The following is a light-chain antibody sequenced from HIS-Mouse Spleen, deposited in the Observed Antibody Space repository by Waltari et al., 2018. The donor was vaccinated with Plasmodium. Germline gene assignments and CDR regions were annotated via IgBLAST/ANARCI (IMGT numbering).Light chain of an antibody. CDR3: QKYNNWSFT. CDR2: GAS. Sequence: EIVMTQSPATLSVSPGERATLSCRASQSVSSNLAWYQQKPGQAPRLLIYGASTRATGTPARCSGSGSGTEFTLTISSLQSEDFAVYYCQKYNNWSFTFGPGTKVDIK. CDR1: QSVSSN. J-gene: IGKJ3*01. V-gene: IGKV3-15*01.